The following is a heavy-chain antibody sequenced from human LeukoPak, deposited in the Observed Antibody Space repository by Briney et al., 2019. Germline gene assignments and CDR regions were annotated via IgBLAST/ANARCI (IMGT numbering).Heavy chain of an antibody. CDR2: ISGSGGST. CDR3: AKVPQPDYYFDY. J-gene: IGHJ4*02. V-gene: IGHV3-23*01. CDR1: GFTFSSYA. Sequence: QPGGSLRLSCAASGFTFSSYAMSWVRQGPGKGLEWVSGISGSGGSTYYADSVRGRLTISRDKSKNTLYLQMSSLRAEDTAVYYCAKVPQPDYYFDYWGQGSLVTVSS.